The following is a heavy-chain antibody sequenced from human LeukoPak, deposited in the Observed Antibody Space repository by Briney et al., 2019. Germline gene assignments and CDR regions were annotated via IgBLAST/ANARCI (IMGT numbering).Heavy chain of an antibody. D-gene: IGHD2-2*03. CDR1: GYSFTSYW. CDR3: ARPPSRGYSSSFEY. J-gene: IGHJ4*02. CDR2: FYPGDSDT. V-gene: IGHV5-51*01. Sequence: GESLKISCKGSGYSFTSYWIAWVRQMPGKGLEWMGTFYPGDSDTRYSPSFEGQVTISADKSISTAYLQWSSLKASDTAMYYCARPPSRGYSSSFEYWGQGTLVTVSS.